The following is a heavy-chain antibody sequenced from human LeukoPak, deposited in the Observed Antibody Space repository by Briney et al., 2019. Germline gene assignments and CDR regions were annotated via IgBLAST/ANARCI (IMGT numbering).Heavy chain of an antibody. Sequence: GGSLRLSCAASGFTFSSYTMNWVRQAPGKGLEWVSSISSTGTYIYYADSVKGRFTISRDNAKNSLFLQMNSLGAGDTAMYYCARGPPDYGGNSDYWGQGTLVSVSS. V-gene: IGHV3-21*01. J-gene: IGHJ4*02. CDR2: ISSTGTYI. D-gene: IGHD4-23*01. CDR1: GFTFSSYT. CDR3: ARGPPDYGGNSDY.